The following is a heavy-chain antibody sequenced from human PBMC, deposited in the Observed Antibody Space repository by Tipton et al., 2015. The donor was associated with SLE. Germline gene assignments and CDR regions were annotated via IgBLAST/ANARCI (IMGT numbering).Heavy chain of an antibody. Sequence: LRLSCAVSGSSITNGYYWGWIRQPPGEGLEWIGYIYYREGTNYSPSLKSRVTISIDTSKNQFSLKLNSVTAADTAVYYCARRYGDYDGFDYWGQGTLVTVSS. CDR2: IYYREGT. CDR3: ARRYGDYDGFDY. J-gene: IGHJ4*02. CDR1: GSSITNGYY. D-gene: IGHD4-17*01. V-gene: IGHV4-38-2*01.